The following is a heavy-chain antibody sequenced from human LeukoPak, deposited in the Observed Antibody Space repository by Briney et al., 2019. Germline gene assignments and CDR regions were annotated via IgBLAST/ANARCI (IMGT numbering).Heavy chain of an antibody. J-gene: IGHJ4*02. Sequence: ASVKVSCKASGYTFTSYGISWVRQAPGQGLEWMGWISAYNGNTNYAQKLQGRVTITADESTSTAYMELSSLRSEDTAVYYCARGRLVVAATSSFDYWGQGTLVTVSS. D-gene: IGHD2-15*01. V-gene: IGHV1-18*01. CDR3: ARGRLVVAATSSFDY. CDR2: ISAYNGNT. CDR1: GYTFTSYG.